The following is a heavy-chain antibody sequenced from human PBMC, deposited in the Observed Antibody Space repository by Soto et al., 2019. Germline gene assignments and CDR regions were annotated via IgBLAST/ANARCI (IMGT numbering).Heavy chain of an antibody. CDR3: TTDLAYRRMTMAFDI. J-gene: IGHJ3*02. D-gene: IGHD3-16*02. CDR1: GFTFSNAW. Sequence: GGSLRLSCAASGFTFSNAWMSWVRQAPGKGLEWVGRIKSKTAGGTTDYAAPVKGRLTISRDDSKNTLYLQLNSLKTEDTAVYYCTTDLAYRRMTMAFDIWGQGTMVTVSS. V-gene: IGHV3-15*01. CDR2: IKSKTAGGTT.